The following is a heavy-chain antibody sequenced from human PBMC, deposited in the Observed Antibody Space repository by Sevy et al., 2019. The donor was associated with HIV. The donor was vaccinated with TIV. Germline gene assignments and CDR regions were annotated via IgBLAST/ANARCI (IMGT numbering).Heavy chain of an antibody. D-gene: IGHD3-9*01. V-gene: IGHV3-15*01. Sequence: GGCLRLSCAASGFTFSNAWMSWVRQAPGKGLEWVGRIKSKTDGGTRDLAAPVKGRIIISRDDSGNTLYLQMNSLKIEDTGVYYCATGLGKSDFDYWGQGTLVTVSS. CDR1: GFTFSNAW. CDR2: IKSKTDGGTR. CDR3: ATGLGKSDFDY. J-gene: IGHJ4*02.